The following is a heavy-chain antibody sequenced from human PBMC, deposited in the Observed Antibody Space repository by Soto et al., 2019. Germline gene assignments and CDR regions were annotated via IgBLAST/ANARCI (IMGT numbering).Heavy chain of an antibody. V-gene: IGHV3-20*04. Sequence: PGGSLRLSCAASGFTFDDYGMSWVRQAPGKGPEWVSGINWNGGSTGYADSVKGRFTISRDNAKNSLYLQMNSLRAEDTALYYCARALTTVTTYCYYYYGMDVWGQGTTVTVSS. CDR3: ARALTTVTTYCYYYYGMDV. CDR2: INWNGGST. J-gene: IGHJ6*02. D-gene: IGHD4-17*01. CDR1: GFTFDDYG.